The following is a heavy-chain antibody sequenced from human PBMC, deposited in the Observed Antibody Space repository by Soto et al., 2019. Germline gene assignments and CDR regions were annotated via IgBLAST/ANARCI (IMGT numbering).Heavy chain of an antibody. D-gene: IGHD3-22*01. V-gene: IGHV1-69*06. Sequence: SVKVSCKAYGGTFSSYVISWVRQAPGQGLEWMGDIIPIFDTPNYAQVFQGRLTITADTSTRTAYMELSSLRSEDTALYYCARDGDQYDRGGYPTAEYFHHWGQGTLVTVSS. J-gene: IGHJ1*01. CDR1: GGTFSSYV. CDR3: ARDGDQYDRGGYPTAEYFHH. CDR2: IIPIFDTP.